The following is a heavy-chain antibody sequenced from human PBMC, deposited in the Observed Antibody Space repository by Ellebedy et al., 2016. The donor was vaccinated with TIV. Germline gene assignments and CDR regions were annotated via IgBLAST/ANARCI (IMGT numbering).Heavy chain of an antibody. V-gene: IGHV3-30*18. CDR2: ISYDGSNK. D-gene: IGHD1-26*01. Sequence: GESLKISXAASGFTFSSYGMHWARQAPGKGLEWVAVISYDGSNKYYADSVKGRFTFSRDNSKNTLYLQMNSLRAEDTAVYYCANPGISWELGGGWGQGTLVTVSS. J-gene: IGHJ4*02. CDR3: ANPGISWELGGG. CDR1: GFTFSSYG.